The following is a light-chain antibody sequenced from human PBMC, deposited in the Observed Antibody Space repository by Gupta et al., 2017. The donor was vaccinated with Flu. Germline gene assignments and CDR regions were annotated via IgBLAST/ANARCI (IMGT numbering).Light chain of an antibody. Sequence: QSPLTQPASVSGSPGLSLTISCTGTNNDIGLYNYVSWYQQHPGKAPKLMVYGVSNRPSGVSNRFSGSKSGNTASLTISGLQAEDEADYYCSSYARGSFWVFGGGTKLSVL. CDR3: SSYARGSFWV. V-gene: IGLV2-14*01. CDR2: GVS. CDR1: NNDIGLYNY. J-gene: IGLJ3*02.